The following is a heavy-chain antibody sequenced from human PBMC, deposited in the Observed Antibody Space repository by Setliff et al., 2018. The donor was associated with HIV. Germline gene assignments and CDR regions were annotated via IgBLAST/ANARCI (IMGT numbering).Heavy chain of an antibody. Sequence: ASVKVSCKASGYTFNSFYIHWVRQAPGQGLERLGMINPSGGSTTYAQKFQGRVTMTSDTSTTTAYMELSSLRSEDTAVYYCARVRGRQPLLYVGYMDVWGKGTTVTVS. CDR2: INPSGGST. V-gene: IGHV1-46*02. D-gene: IGHD2-2*02. CDR1: GYTFNSFY. CDR3: ARVRGRQPLLYVGYMDV. J-gene: IGHJ6*03.